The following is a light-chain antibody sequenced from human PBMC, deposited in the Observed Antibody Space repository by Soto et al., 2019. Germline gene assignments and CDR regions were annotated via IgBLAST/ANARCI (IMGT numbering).Light chain of an antibody. CDR2: GSS. Sequence: DIQMTQSPSSVSASVGDSVSFACQSSQTVKNNVNWYQHKRGKAPKLLISGSSNLQNGVPPRFSECGTGTDFTLTSNSLQPEDAATYYCQQTYRHPRTFGQGTSVDIK. J-gene: IGKJ1*01. V-gene: IGKV1-39*01. CDR1: QTVKNN. CDR3: QQTYRHPRT.